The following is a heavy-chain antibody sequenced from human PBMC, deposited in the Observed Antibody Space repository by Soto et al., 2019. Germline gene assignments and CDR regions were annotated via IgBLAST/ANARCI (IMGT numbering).Heavy chain of an antibody. CDR3: ARDLGGISMEGDDAFDI. J-gene: IGHJ3*02. CDR1: GYTFTGYY. D-gene: IGHD3-10*01. CDR2: INPKSGGT. Sequence: ASVKVSCKAFGYTFTGYYMHWVRQAPGQGLEWMGWINPKSGGTNYAHKFQGWVTMTRDTSISTAYMELSRLRSDDTAVYFCARDLGGISMEGDDAFDIWGQGTMVTVSS. V-gene: IGHV1-2*04.